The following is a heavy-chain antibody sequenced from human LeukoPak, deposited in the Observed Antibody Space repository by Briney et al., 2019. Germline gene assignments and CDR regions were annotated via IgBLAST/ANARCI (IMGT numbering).Heavy chain of an antibody. V-gene: IGHV4-30-4*08. J-gene: IGHJ6*03. Sequence: SETLSLTCTVSGGSISSGVYYWSWIRQPPGKGLEWIGYIYYSGSTYYNPSLKSRVTISVDTSKNQFSLKLSSVTAADTAVYYCARSLDYGDYVSRYYYYMDVWGKGTTVTVSS. CDR3: ARSLDYGDYVSRYYYYMDV. CDR2: IYYSGST. D-gene: IGHD4-17*01. CDR1: GGSISSGVYY.